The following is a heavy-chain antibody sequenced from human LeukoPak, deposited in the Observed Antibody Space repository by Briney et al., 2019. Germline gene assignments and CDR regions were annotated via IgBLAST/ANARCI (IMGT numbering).Heavy chain of an antibody. CDR1: GGSIGSYY. CDR3: ARATETFSWFLQH. CDR2: LSNSGST. Sequence: SETLSLTCSVSGGSIGSYYWSWIRQPPGKGLEWIGHLSNSGSTNYNPSLKSRVTISVDTSKNQFSLKLNSVAAADTAVYYCARATETFSWFLQHWGQGTLVTVSS. J-gene: IGHJ1*01. D-gene: IGHD6-13*01. V-gene: IGHV4-59*01.